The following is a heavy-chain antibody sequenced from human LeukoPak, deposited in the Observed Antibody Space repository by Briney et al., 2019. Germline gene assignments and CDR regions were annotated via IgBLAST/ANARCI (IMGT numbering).Heavy chain of an antibody. CDR3: VKDRGYGDYEGNFDY. V-gene: IGHV3-64D*06. CDR1: GFTFSSYA. J-gene: IGHJ4*02. D-gene: IGHD4-17*01. Sequence: GGSLRLSCSASGFTFSSYAMHWVRQVPGRGLEYVSAISSNGGSTYYADSVKGRFTISRDNSKNTLYLQMSSLRAEDTAVYYCVKDRGYGDYEGNFDYWGQGTLVTVSS. CDR2: ISSNGGST.